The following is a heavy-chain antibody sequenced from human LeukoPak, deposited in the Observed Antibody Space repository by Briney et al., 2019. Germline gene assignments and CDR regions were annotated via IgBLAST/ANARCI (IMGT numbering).Heavy chain of an antibody. CDR3: ASGGFLEWLSPRYDAFDI. D-gene: IGHD3-3*01. CDR1: GGSISSYY. Sequence: SETLSLTCTVSGGSISSYYWSWIRQPPGKGLEWIGYIYYSGSTNYNPYLKSRVTISVDTSKNQFSLNLSSVTAADTAVYYCASGGFLEWLSPRYDAFDIWGQGTMVTVSS. CDR2: IYYSGST. J-gene: IGHJ3*02. V-gene: IGHV4-59*01.